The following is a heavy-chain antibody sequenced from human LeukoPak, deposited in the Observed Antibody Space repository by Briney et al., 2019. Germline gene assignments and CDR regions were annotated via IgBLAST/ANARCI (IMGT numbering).Heavy chain of an antibody. CDR1: GFTFSSYA. J-gene: IGHJ4*02. D-gene: IGHD3-9*01. Sequence: PGGSLRLSCAASGFTFSSYAMSWVRQAPGKGLEWVSVIYSGGSTYYADSVKGRFTISRDNSKNTLYLQMNSLRAEDTAVYYCAIGPSDILTGYYTDYFDYWGQGTLVTVSS. CDR2: IYSGGST. V-gene: IGHV3-53*01. CDR3: AIGPSDILTGYYTDYFDY.